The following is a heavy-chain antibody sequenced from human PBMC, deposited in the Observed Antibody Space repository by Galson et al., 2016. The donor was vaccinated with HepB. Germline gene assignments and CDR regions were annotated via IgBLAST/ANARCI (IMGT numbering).Heavy chain of an antibody. CDR3: AKDTAVDYYDSSGYSDY. Sequence: SLRLSCAASGFTFDDYAMHWVRQAPGKGLEWVPGISWNSGSIGYADSVKGRFTISRDNAKNSLYLQMNSLRAEDTALYYCAKDTAVDYYDSSGYSDYWGQGTLVTVSS. CDR2: ISWNSGSI. D-gene: IGHD3-22*01. CDR1: GFTFDDYA. J-gene: IGHJ4*02. V-gene: IGHV3-9*01.